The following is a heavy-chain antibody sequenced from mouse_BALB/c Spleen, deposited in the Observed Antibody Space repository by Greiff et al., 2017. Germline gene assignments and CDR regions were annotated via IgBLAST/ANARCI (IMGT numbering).Heavy chain of an antibody. CDR3: ARGGDYGSWFAY. CDR2: ISSGSSTI. Sequence: DVKLVESGGGLVQPGGSRKLSCAASGFTFSSFGMHWVRQAPEKGLEWVAYISSGSSTIYYADTVTGRFTISRDNPKNTLFLQMTSLRSEDTAMYYCARGGDYGSWFAYWGQGTLVTVSA. V-gene: IGHV5-17*02. CDR1: GFTFSSFG. D-gene: IGHD2-4*01. J-gene: IGHJ3*01.